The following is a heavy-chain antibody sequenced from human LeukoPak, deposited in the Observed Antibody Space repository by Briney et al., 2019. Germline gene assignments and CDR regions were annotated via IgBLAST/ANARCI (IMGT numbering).Heavy chain of an antibody. CDR1: GFTFSSYA. D-gene: IGHD4-17*01. CDR3: ASPLTTGPDYGMDV. CDR2: IYSGGST. J-gene: IGHJ6*02. V-gene: IGHV3-66*01. Sequence: GGSLRLSCAASGFTFSSYAMSWVRQAPGKGLEWVSVIYSGGSTYYADSVKGRFTISRDNSKNTLYLQMNSLRAEDTAVYYCASPLTTGPDYGMDVWGQGTTVTVSS.